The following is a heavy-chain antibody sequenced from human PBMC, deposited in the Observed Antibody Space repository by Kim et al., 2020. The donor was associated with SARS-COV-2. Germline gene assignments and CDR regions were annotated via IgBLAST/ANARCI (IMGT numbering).Heavy chain of an antibody. V-gene: IGHV4-59*01. D-gene: IGHD1-26*01. CDR2: IYYSGST. CDR1: GGSISSYY. Sequence: SETLSLTCTVSGGSISSYYWSWIRQPPGKGLEWIGYIYYSGSTNYNPSLKSRVTISVDTSKNQFSLKLSSVTAADTAVYYCARYIVGATTPWFDPWGQGTLVTVSS. CDR3: ARYIVGATTPWFDP. J-gene: IGHJ5*02.